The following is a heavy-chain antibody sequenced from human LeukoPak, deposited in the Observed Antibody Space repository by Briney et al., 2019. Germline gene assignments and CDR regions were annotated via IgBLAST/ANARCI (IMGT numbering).Heavy chain of an antibody. V-gene: IGHV4-59*01. D-gene: IGHD6-13*01. CDR3: ARIAAAGTYDAFDI. CDR1: GGSISSYY. Sequence: KPSETLSLTCTVSGGSISSYYWSWIRQPPGKGLEWIGYIYYSGSTNYNPSLKSRVTISVDTSKNQFSLKLSSVTAADTAVYYCARIAAAGTYDAFDIWGQGTMVTVSS. CDR2: IYYSGST. J-gene: IGHJ3*02.